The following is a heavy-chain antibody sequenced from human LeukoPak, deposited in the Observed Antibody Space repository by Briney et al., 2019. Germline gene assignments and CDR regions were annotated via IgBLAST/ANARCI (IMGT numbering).Heavy chain of an antibody. CDR2: IGSGSNYI. CDR3: ARTILMSRMDV. V-gene: IGHV3-21*01. CDR1: GFTFSTYS. Sequence: PGGSLRLSCAASGFTFSTYSMGWVRQAPGGGLECVSSIGSGSNYIYYADSVKGRFSISRDNAKKLVFLQMNSLRAEDTAVYYCARTILMSRMDVWGQGTTVTVSS. J-gene: IGHJ6*02. D-gene: IGHD2-8*01.